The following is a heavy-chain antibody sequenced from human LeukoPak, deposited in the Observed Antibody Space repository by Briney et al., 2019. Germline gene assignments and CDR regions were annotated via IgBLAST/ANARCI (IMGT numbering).Heavy chain of an antibody. CDR1: GFTFSSYA. Sequence: PGRSLRLSCAASGFTFSSYAMHWVRQAPGKGLEWVAVISYDGSNKYYADSVKGRFTISRDNSKNTLYLQMNSLRAEDTAVYYCARVPVYYFDYWGRGTLVTVSS. J-gene: IGHJ4*02. V-gene: IGHV3-30*01. CDR3: ARVPVYYFDY. CDR2: ISYDGSNK.